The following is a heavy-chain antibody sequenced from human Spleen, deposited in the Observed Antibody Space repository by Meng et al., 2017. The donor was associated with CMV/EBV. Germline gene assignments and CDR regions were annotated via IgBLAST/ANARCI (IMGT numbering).Heavy chain of an antibody. CDR3: ATSRFDP. D-gene: IGHD6-6*01. CDR2: IYYSGST. V-gene: IGHV4-59*06. CDR1: GGSISSYY. Sequence: QVQLQESGPGLVKPSETLSLTCTVSGGSISSYYWSWIRQPPGKGLEWIGYIYYSGSTYYNPSLKSRVTISVDTSKNQFSLKLSSVTAADTAVYYCATSRFDPWGQGTLVTVSS. J-gene: IGHJ5*02.